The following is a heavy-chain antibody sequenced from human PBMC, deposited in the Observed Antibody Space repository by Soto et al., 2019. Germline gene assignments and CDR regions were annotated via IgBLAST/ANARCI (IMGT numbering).Heavy chain of an antibody. CDR1: GFTFSSYW. CDR2: ISPDGSST. CDR3: SRHTVGPNDY. Sequence: EVQLVESGGGLVQPGGSLRLSCAASGFTFSSYWMHWVRQAPGKGLVWVSHISPDGSSTNYADSVKGRFTISRDNAKSTLFLQMNSLRAEDTAVYYCSRHTVGPNDYWGQGSLVTVSS. V-gene: IGHV3-74*01. D-gene: IGHD2-2*02. J-gene: IGHJ4*02.